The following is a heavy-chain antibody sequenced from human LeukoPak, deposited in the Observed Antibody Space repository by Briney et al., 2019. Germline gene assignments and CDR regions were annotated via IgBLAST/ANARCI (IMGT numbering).Heavy chain of an antibody. CDR2: IVVGSGNT. J-gene: IGHJ4*02. V-gene: IGHV1-58*02. Sequence: SVKVSCKASGFTFTTSAMQWVRQARGQRLEWIGWIVVGSGNTNYAQKFQERVTITRDMSTSTAYMELSSLRSEDAAVYYCAAAYRYFYDRGGYFDYWGQGTLVTVSS. D-gene: IGHD3-22*01. CDR1: GFTFTTSA. CDR3: AAAYRYFYDRGGYFDY.